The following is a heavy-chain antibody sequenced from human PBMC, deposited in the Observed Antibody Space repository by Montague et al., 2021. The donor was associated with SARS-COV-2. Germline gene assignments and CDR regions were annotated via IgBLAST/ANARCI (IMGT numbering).Heavy chain of an antibody. Sequence: SETLSLTCAVSGVSITSTNWWSLVRQPPGKGLEWIGEISYGGIATYNPSLKSRATISMDRSRNLFSLKLSSVTAAGTAIYYCAGKVLTVPADYWGQGTLVTVS. CDR2: ISYGGIA. V-gene: IGHV4-4*02. CDR3: AGKVLTVPADY. J-gene: IGHJ4*02. CDR1: GVSITSTNW. D-gene: IGHD4-11*01.